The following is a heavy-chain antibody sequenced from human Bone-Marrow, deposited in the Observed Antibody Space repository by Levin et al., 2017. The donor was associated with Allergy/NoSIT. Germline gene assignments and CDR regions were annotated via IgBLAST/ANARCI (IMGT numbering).Heavy chain of an antibody. J-gene: IGHJ4*02. V-gene: IGHV3-23*01. D-gene: IGHD3-10*01. CDR1: GFGFSNYA. CDR3: TRQERGPLRDDY. Sequence: GGSLRLSCAASGFGFSNYAMSWVRQAPGKGLEWVSALSSSGGSTYYAGSVLGRFTISRDNANNTLFLEMNSLRVDDTAVYYCTRQERGPLRDDYLGQGTLVTVSS. CDR2: LSSSGGST.